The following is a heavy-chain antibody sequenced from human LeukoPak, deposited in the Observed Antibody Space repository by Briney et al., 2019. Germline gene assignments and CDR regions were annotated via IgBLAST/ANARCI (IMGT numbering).Heavy chain of an antibody. D-gene: IGHD2-15*01. CDR1: GFTFSDSY. J-gene: IGHJ4*02. V-gene: IGHV3-11*03. Sequence: GGSLRLSCAASGFTFSDSYMSWIRQAPGKGLEWVSYISGSSDNTNYADSVKGRFTISRGNAKNSLYLQMNSLRAEDTAVYYCSRHPAEGDYWGQGTLVTVSS. CDR2: ISGSSDNT. CDR3: SRHPAEGDY.